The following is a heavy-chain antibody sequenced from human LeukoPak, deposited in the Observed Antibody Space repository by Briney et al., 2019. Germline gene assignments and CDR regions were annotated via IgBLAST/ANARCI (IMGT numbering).Heavy chain of an antibody. D-gene: IGHD3-10*01. CDR1: GYTFTGHY. J-gene: IGHJ4*02. CDR3: AREAVIRGIIITNFDY. CDR2: INPNSGDT. V-gene: IGHV1-2*02. Sequence: ASVKVSCKASGYTFTGHYMHWVRQAPGQGLEWMGWINPNSGDTNYAQKFQGRVTMTRATSISTAYMEVSRLSFDDTAVYYCAREAVIRGIIITNFDYWGQGTLVTVSS.